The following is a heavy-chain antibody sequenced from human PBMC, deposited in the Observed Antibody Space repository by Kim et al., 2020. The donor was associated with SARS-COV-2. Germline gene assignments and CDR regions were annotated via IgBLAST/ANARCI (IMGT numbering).Heavy chain of an antibody. J-gene: IGHJ4*02. CDR3: ARGGFGELSNFDY. V-gene: IGHV3-30-3*01. D-gene: IGHD3-10*01. Sequence: GGSLRLSCAASGFTFSSYAMHWVRQAPGKGLEWVAVISYDGSNKYYADSVKGRFTISRDNSKNTLYLQMNSLRAEDTAVYYCARGGFGELSNFDYWGQGTLVTVSS. CDR1: GFTFSSYA. CDR2: ISYDGSNK.